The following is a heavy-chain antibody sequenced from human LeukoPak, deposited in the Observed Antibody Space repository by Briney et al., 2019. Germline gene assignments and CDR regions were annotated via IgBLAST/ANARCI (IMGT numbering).Heavy chain of an antibody. CDR3: ARDRTSDY. J-gene: IGHJ4*02. V-gene: IGHV3-21*01. CDR1: GFTFSSYS. D-gene: IGHD3/OR15-3a*01. Sequence: GGSLRPSCAASGFTFSSYSISWLRQAPGKGLEWVSSISSSGSYIYYADSVKGRFTISRDNAKNSLYLQMNSLRAEDTAVYYCARDRTSDYWGQGTLVTVSS. CDR2: ISSSGSYI.